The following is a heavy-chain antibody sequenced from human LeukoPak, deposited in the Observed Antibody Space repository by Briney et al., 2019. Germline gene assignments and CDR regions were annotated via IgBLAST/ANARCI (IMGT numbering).Heavy chain of an antibody. V-gene: IGHV4-4*02. CDR1: GFTFSSYAM. J-gene: IGHJ4*02. D-gene: IGHD2-8*01. CDR2: IYHSGST. CDR3: AREGLGYVRDY. Sequence: RTGGSLRLSCAASGFTFSSYAMSWVRQPPGKGLEWIGEIYHSGSTNYNPSLKSRVTISVDKSKNQFSLKLSSVTAADTAVYYCAREGLGYVRDYWGQGTLVTVSS.